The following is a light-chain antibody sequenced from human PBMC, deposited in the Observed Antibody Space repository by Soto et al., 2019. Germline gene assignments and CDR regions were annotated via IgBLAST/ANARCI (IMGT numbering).Light chain of an antibody. CDR3: AAWDDSLNGFVV. CDR1: SSNIGSNT. Sequence: QSVLTQPPSASGTPGQRVTISCSRSSSNIGSNTVTWYQQLPGTAPKLLIYSNNQRPSGVPDRFSGSKSGTSASLAISGLQSEDEADYYCAAWDDSLNGFVVFGGGTEVTVL. CDR2: SNN. V-gene: IGLV1-44*01. J-gene: IGLJ2*01.